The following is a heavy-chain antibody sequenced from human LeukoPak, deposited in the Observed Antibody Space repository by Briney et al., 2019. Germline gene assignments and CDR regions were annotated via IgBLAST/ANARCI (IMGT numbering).Heavy chain of an antibody. D-gene: IGHD3-3*01. CDR2: IYYSGST. CDR1: GGSISSYY. V-gene: IGHV4-59*01. CDR3: ARGYYDFWSGPFDY. Sequence: SETLSLTCTVSGGSISSYYWSWIRQPPGKGLEWIGYIYYSGSTNHNPSLKSRVTISVDTSKNQFSLKLSSVTAADTAVYYCARGYYDFWSGPFDYWGQGTLVTVSS. J-gene: IGHJ4*02.